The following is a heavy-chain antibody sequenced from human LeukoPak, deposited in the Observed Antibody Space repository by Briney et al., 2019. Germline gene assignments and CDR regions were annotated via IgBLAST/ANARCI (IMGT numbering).Heavy chain of an antibody. D-gene: IGHD3-16*01. CDR3: ARDPDDYVWGSTDY. CDR1: GYTFTGYY. Sequence: GSVKVSCKASGYTFTGYYMHWVRQAPGQGLEWMGWINPNSGGTNYAQKFQGRVTMTRDTSISTAYMELSRLRPDDTAVYYCARDPDDYVWGSTDYWGQGTLVTVSS. V-gene: IGHV1-2*02. CDR2: INPNSGGT. J-gene: IGHJ4*02.